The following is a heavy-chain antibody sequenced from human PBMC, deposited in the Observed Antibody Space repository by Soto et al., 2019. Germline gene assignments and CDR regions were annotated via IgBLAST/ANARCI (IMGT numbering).Heavy chain of an antibody. CDR1: GGTFSRYT. CDR2: IIPILDIP. Sequence: QVQLVQSGAEVKKPGSSVKVSCKASGGTFSRYTFTWVRQAPGQGLEWMGRIIPILDIPNYAQNFQGRVTITAAKATSTAHMELRSLTSDDTAVYYCASHFTGVLVLGTSPPGGDNYGWDVWGQGTTVTVSS. CDR3: ASHFTGVLVLGTSPPGGDNYGWDV. V-gene: IGHV1-69*02. D-gene: IGHD2-8*02. J-gene: IGHJ6*02.